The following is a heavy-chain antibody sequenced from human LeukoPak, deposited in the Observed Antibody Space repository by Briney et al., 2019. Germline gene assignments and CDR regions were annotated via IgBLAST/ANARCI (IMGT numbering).Heavy chain of an antibody. Sequence: PGGSLRLSCAASGFMFSGYSMNWVRQAPGKGLEWVSSIGSSSSSIYYADSVKGRFTISRDNAKNSLYLQMNSLRAEDTAVYYCARDRWELRGAFVYWGQGTLVTVSS. CDR1: GFMFSGYS. D-gene: IGHD1-26*01. CDR2: IGSSSSSI. CDR3: ARDRWELRGAFVY. J-gene: IGHJ4*02. V-gene: IGHV3-21*01.